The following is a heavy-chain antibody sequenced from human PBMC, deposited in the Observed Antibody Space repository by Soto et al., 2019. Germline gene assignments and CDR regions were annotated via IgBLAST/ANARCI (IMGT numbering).Heavy chain of an antibody. V-gene: IGHV3-23*01. Sequence: AGGSLRLSCTASGFTFSRHAMTWVRQAPGKGLEWVSGLSDSGGSIYYADSVKGRFTISRDNAKKSLYLQMNSLRAEDTAVYYCARDSTTVTTDYWGQGTLVTVSS. J-gene: IGHJ4*02. D-gene: IGHD4-17*01. CDR2: LSDSGGSI. CDR1: GFTFSRHA. CDR3: ARDSTTVTTDY.